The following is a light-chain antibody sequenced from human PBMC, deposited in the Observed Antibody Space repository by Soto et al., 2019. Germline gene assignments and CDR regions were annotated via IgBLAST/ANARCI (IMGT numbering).Light chain of an antibody. J-gene: IGLJ1*01. CDR2: RNN. V-gene: IGLV1-47*01. CDR1: SSNIGSNY. CDR3: AAWDDSLSGPDV. Sequence: QSVLTQPPSASGTPGQRVTISCSGSSSNIGSNYVYWYQQLPGTAPKLLIYRNNQRPSGVPDRFSGSKSGTSASLAISGLRSEDEADYYCAAWDDSLSGPDVFGTGTKLPS.